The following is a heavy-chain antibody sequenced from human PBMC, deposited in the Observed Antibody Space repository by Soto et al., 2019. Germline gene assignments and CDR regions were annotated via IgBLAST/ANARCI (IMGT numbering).Heavy chain of an antibody. CDR3: AIEPYYDSSGCVASNGMDV. D-gene: IGHD3-22*01. V-gene: IGHV3-53*04. J-gene: IGHJ6*02. Sequence: EVQLVESGGGLVQPGGSLRLSCAASGFTVSSNYMSWVRQAPGKGLEWVSVIYSDGSTYYADSVKGRFTISRHNSKNTLYLQLNSLRAEDTAVYYCAIEPYYDSSGCVASNGMDVWGQGTTVTVSS. CDR1: GFTVSSNY. CDR2: IYSDGST.